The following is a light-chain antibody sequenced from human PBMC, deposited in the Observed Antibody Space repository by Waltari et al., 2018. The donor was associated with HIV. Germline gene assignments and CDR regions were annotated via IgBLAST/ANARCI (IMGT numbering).Light chain of an antibody. Sequence: SYVLTQPPSVSVAPGKTARITCGGNNIGRKNVHWYQQKPGQGPVLVIYDDSDRPSGSTARFSGANSGNTATLTISSVEAGDEADYYCQVWDRNSDHYVFGTGTKVTVL. CDR2: DDS. CDR1: NIGRKN. CDR3: QVWDRNSDHYV. J-gene: IGLJ1*01. V-gene: IGLV3-21*04.